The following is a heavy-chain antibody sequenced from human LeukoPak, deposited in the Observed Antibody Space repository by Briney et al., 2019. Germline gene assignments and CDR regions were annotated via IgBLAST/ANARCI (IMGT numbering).Heavy chain of an antibody. CDR1: GYTFTSYG. CDR2: ISAYNSNT. CDR3: ARDQYYYGSGSYAY. J-gene: IGHJ4*02. Sequence: ASVKVSCKASGYTFTSYGISWVRQAPGQGLEWMGWISAYNSNTDYAQKLQGRVTMTTDTSTSTAYMELRSLRSDDTAVYYCARDQYYYGSGSYAYWGQGTLVTVSS. D-gene: IGHD3-10*01. V-gene: IGHV1-18*01.